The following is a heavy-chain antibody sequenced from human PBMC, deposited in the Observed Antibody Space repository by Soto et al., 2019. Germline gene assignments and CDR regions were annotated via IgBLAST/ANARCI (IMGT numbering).Heavy chain of an antibody. J-gene: IGHJ5*02. CDR2: IYNSGSN. CDR3: ARAPAP. V-gene: IGHV4-31*03. CDR1: GGSISSGGYY. Sequence: QVQLQESGPGLVKASQTLSLTCTVSGGSISSGGYYWSWIRQHPGKGLEWIGYIYNSGSNYYNPSLKGGVIIAADTSKYQFSLKWRSVTAADTAVYYCARAPAPWGQGTLVTVSS.